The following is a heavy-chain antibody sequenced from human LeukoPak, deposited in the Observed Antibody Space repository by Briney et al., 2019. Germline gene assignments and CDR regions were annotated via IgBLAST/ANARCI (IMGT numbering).Heavy chain of an antibody. V-gene: IGHV3-66*01. J-gene: IGHJ6*03. Sequence: GGSLRLSCAASGFTVSSNYMNWVRQAPGKGLEWVSVIYSGGSTYYADSVKGRFTISRDNSKNTLYLQMNSLRAEDTAVYYCARGRSSMVRGYYYYYMDVWGKGTTVTISS. CDR3: ARGRSSMVRGYYYYYMDV. CDR2: IYSGGST. CDR1: GFTVSSNY. D-gene: IGHD3-10*01.